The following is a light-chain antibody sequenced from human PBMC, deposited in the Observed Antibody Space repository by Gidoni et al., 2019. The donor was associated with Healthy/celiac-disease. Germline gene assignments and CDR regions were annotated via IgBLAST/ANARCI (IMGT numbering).Light chain of an antibody. CDR3: AAWDDSLSGQV. V-gene: IGLV1-47*01. CDR2: RNN. J-gene: IGLJ3*02. Sequence: QSVLTQPPSAAGPPGQRVTIPCSGSSSNIGSNYVYWYQQLPGTAPKLLIYRNNQRPSGVPDRFSGSKSGTSASLAISALRSEDEADYYCAAWDDSLSGQVFGGGTKLTVL. CDR1: SSNIGSNY.